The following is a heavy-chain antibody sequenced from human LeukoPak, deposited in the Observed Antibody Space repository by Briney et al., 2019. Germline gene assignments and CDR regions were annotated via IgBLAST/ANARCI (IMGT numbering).Heavy chain of an antibody. J-gene: IGHJ4*02. V-gene: IGHV3-23*01. CDR3: AKGSSAAAGTGDY. D-gene: IGHD6-13*01. CDR1: GFTFTTYG. CDR2: ISAGGSA. Sequence: PGGSLRLSCAASGFTFTTYGMNWVRQAPGKGLERVSTISAGGSAFYADSVKGRFTISRDNSKNTLYMQMNSLRAEDTAVYYCAKGSSAAAGTGDYWGQGTLVTVSS.